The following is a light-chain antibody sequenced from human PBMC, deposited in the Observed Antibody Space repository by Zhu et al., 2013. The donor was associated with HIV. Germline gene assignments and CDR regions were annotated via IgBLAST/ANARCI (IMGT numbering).Light chain of an antibody. V-gene: IGKV2-30*02. CDR1: ESLLHSDGKIY. Sequence: EVVMTQSPLFLAVALEQPASISCRSNESLLHSDGKIYLTWFHQRPGHSPRRLIYGVSRGDAGVPGRFSASGSETDFTLQISRMETEDVGIYYCMQGTHWPYTFGQGTKVEI. CDR3: MQGTHWPYT. CDR2: GVS. J-gene: IGKJ2*01.